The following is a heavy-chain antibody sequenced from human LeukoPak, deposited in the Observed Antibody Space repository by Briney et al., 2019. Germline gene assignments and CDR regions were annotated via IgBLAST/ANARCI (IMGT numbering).Heavy chain of an antibody. V-gene: IGHV3-30*04. CDR1: GFTFSSYA. CDR2: ISYDGSNK. D-gene: IGHD2-2*01. CDR3: ARTLGYCSSTSCYPYYYGMDV. J-gene: IGHJ6*04. Sequence: GGSLRLSCAAPGFTFSSYAMHWVRPAPGKGLEWGAVISYDGSNKYYADSVKGRFTISRDNSKNTLYLQMNSLRAEDTAVYYCARTLGYCSSTSCYPYYYGMDVWGKGTTVTVSS.